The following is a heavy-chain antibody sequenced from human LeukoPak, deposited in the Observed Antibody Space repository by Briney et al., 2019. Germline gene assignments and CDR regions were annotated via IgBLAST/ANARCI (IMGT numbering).Heavy chain of an antibody. CDR1: GFTFSSYA. J-gene: IGHJ4*02. CDR3: ARGVRYYDSSGYPILY. V-gene: IGHV3-23*01. CDR2: ISGSGGST. Sequence: GGSLRLSCAASGFTFSSYAMSWVRQAPGKGLEWVSAISGSGGSTYYADSVKGRFTISRDNSKNTLYLQMNSLRAEDTAVYYCARGVRYYDSSGYPILYWGQGTLVTVSS. D-gene: IGHD3-22*01.